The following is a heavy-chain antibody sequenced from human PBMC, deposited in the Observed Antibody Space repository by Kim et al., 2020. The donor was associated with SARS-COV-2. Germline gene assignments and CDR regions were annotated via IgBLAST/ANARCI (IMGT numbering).Heavy chain of an antibody. CDR3: ARAANGGYRSWFDP. CDR2: ISYDGSNK. J-gene: IGHJ5*02. D-gene: IGHD5-18*01. Sequence: GGSLRLSCAASGFTFSGYAMHWVRQTPGKGLEWVAVISYDGSNKYYADSVKGRFTISRDNSKNTLYLQMNSLRAEDTAVYYCARAANGGYRSWFDPGGQGNLVTVSS. V-gene: IGHV3-30*04. CDR1: GFTFSGYA.